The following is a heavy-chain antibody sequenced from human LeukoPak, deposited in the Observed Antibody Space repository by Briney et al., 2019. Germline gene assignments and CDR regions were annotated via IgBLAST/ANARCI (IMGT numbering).Heavy chain of an antibody. Sequence: PSQTLSLTCTVSGGSISSGDYYWSWIRQPPGKGLEWIGYIYYSGSTYYNPSLKSRVTISVDTSKNQFSLKLSSVTAADTAVYYCARAQEVFYYYGMDVWGQGTTVTVSS. CDR2: IYYSGST. D-gene: IGHD3-10*01. CDR3: ARAQEVFYYYGMDV. J-gene: IGHJ6*02. V-gene: IGHV4-30-4*01. CDR1: GGSISSGDYY.